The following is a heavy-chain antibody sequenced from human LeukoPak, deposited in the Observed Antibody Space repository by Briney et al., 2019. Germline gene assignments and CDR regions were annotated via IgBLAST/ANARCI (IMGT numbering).Heavy chain of an antibody. CDR1: GFSFKTYG. CDR3: ASGLIGGSFDY. J-gene: IGHJ4*02. Sequence: PGGSLRLSCAASGFSFKTYGMHWVRQAPGKGLVWVALIWYDGSNRFYADSVKGRFTISRDNSKSTLYLQMSSLRAEDTAVYFCASGLIGGSFDYWGQGTLVTVFS. V-gene: IGHV3-33*08. D-gene: IGHD3-10*01. CDR2: IWYDGSNR.